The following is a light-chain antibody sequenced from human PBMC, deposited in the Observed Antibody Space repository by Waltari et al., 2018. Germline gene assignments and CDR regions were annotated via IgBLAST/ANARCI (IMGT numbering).Light chain of an antibody. J-gene: IGLJ1*01. CDR3: CSYTSTSTYV. CDR2: EVS. CDR1: ISDSGRSNL. V-gene: IGLV2-14*01. Sequence: QSALAQPASVSGSPGQSIAFSCTASISDSGRSNLPSWYHHHPGQAPKLIIYEVSKRPSGVSLRFSGSKAGSTASLTISGLQAEDETTYYCCSYTSTSTYVFGNGTKVAVL.